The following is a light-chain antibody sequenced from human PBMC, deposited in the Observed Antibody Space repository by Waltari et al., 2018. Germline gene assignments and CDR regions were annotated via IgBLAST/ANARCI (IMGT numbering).Light chain of an antibody. CDR2: WGS. V-gene: IGKV2-28*01. CDR3: MQTLQTPQT. CDR1: QTLLHRNGYMF. J-gene: IGKJ2*01. Sequence: DIVMTQYPPSLAVTPGDPASLSCRSSQTLLHRNGYMFLDWYVQKPGQSPQLLIYWGSTRASGVPDRFSGSVSGTDFTLKITRVEAEDVGVYYCMQTLQTPQTFGPGTKLEI.